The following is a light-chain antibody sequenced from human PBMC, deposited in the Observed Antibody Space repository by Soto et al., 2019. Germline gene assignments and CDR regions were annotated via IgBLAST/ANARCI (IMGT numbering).Light chain of an antibody. CDR2: GAS. V-gene: IGKV3-20*01. J-gene: IGKJ5*01. Sequence: SPGTLSLSPGERATLSCRASQSVSSSYLAWYQQKPGQAPRLLIYGASSRATGIPDRFSGSGSGTDFTLTISRLEPEDFAVYYCQQYGSSLSISFGQGPRLEIK. CDR1: QSVSSSY. CDR3: QQYGSSLSIS.